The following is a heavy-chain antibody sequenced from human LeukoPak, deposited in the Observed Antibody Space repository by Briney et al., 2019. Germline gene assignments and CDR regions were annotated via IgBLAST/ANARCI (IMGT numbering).Heavy chain of an antibody. CDR2: IYYGGST. J-gene: IGHJ4*02. Sequence: SETLSLTCTVSGGSISSYYWSWIRQPPGKGLEWIGYIYYGGSTNYNPSLTSRVTISVDTSKNQFSLKLSSVTAADTAVYYCARWWAVAGTFDYRGQGTLVTVS. CDR3: ARWWAVAGTFDY. D-gene: IGHD6-19*01. CDR1: GGSISSYY. V-gene: IGHV4-59*01.